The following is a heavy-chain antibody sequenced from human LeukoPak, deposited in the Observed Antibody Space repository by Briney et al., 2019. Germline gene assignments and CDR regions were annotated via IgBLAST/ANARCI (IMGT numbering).Heavy chain of an antibody. J-gene: IGHJ4*02. V-gene: IGHV3-21*01. CDR3: AREYYYDSSGYPPDY. CDR2: ISSSSSYI. CDR1: GFTFSSYR. Sequence: QTGGSLRLSCAASGFTFSSYRMNWVRQAPGKGLEWVSSISSSSSYIYYADSVKGRFTISRDNAKNSLYLQMSSLRAEDTAVYYCAREYYYDSSGYPPDYWGQGTLVTVSS. D-gene: IGHD3-22*01.